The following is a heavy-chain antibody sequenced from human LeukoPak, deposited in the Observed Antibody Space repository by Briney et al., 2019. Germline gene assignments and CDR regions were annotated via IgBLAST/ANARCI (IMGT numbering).Heavy chain of an antibody. D-gene: IGHD2-2*01. V-gene: IGHV3-23*01. CDR2: ISGSGGST. J-gene: IGHJ4*02. Sequence: PGGSLRLSCAASGFTFSSYAMSWVRLAPGKGLEWVSAISGSGGSTYYADSVKGRFTISRDNSKNTLYLQMNSLRAEDTAVYYCAKDIVVVPAASGCDYWGQGTLVTVSS. CDR1: GFTFSSYA. CDR3: AKDIVVVPAASGCDY.